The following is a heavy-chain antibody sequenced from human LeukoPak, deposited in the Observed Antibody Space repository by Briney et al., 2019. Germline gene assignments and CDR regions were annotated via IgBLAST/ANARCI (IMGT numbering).Heavy chain of an antibody. Sequence: GASVKVSCKASGYTFTGYYMHWVRQAPGQGLEWMGRINPNNGGTNYAQKFQGRVTMTRDTSISTAYMELSRLRSDDTAVYYCATLAAQNWFDPWGQGTLVTVSS. V-gene: IGHV1-2*06. J-gene: IGHJ5*02. CDR3: ATLAAQNWFDP. CDR1: GYTFTGYY. D-gene: IGHD6-13*01. CDR2: INPNNGGT.